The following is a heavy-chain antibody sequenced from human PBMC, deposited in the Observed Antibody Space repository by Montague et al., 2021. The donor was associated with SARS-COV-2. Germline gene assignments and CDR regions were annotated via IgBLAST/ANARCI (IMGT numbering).Heavy chain of an antibody. Sequence: SLSLSFAASGFTFSSYEMNWVRQAPGKGLEWVSYISSSGSTIYYADSVKVRFTISRDNAKNSLYLQMNSLRVEDTAVYYCARGASDWLLWGYGMDVWGQGTTVTVSS. CDR2: ISSSGSTI. CDR1: GFTFSSYE. J-gene: IGHJ6*02. V-gene: IGHV3-48*03. D-gene: IGHD3/OR15-3a*01. CDR3: ARGASDWLLWGYGMDV.